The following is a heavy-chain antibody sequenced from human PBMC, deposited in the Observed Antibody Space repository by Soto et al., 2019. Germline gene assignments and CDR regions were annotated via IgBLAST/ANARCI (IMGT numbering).Heavy chain of an antibody. J-gene: IGHJ4*02. CDR3: ARDYCSGGRCSPFDY. CDR1: GYTFTSYG. Sequence: ASVKVSCKASGYTFTSYGISWVLQAPGQGLEWMGWISAYNGNTNYAQKFQGRVTMTTNTSISTAYMELSSLRSDDTAIYYCARDYCSGGRCSPFDYWGQGTLVTVSS. V-gene: IGHV1-18*01. CDR2: ISAYNGNT. D-gene: IGHD2-15*01.